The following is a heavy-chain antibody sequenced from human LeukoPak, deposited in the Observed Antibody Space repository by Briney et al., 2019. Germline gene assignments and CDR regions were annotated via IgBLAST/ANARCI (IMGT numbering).Heavy chain of an antibody. V-gene: IGHV3-21*01. CDR3: ARPAAAGTGYDAFDI. D-gene: IGHD6-13*01. CDR1: GFTFSSYS. J-gene: IGHJ3*02. Sequence: KSGGSLRLSCAASGFTFSSYSMNWVRQAPGKGLEWVSSISSSSSYIYYADSVKDRFTISRDNAKNSLYLQMNSLRAEDTAVYYCARPAAAGTGYDAFDIWGQGTMVTVSS. CDR2: ISSSSSYI.